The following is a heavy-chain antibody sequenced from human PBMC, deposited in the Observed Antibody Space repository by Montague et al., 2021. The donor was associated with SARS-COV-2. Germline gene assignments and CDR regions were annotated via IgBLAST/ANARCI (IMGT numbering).Heavy chain of an antibody. J-gene: IGHJ4*02. CDR3: ARGHMSVSMIVVVFTSDSYYFDY. D-gene: IGHD3-22*01. Sequence: SETLSHTCGVYGGSFGDDHWSWIRQPPGKGLEWIGDIKQSGSTNYNPSXXSRITISVDTSKNQFSLKLTSVTAADTAVYFCARGHMSVSMIVVVFTSDSYYFDYWSQGAQVTVSS. V-gene: IGHV4-34*01. CDR1: GGSFGDDH. CDR2: IKQSGST.